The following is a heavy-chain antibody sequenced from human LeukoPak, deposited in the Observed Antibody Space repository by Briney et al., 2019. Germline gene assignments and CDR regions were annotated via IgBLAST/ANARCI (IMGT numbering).Heavy chain of an antibody. CDR1: GYTFTSYA. J-gene: IGHJ4*02. V-gene: IGHV1-3*01. CDR2: INAGNGNT. CDR3: ARVSPNSSGSPSDY. Sequence: GASVKVSCKASGYTFTSYAMHWVRQAPGQRLEWMGWINAGNGNTKYSQKFQGRVTITRDTSASTAYMELRSLRSDDTAVYYCARVSPNSSGSPSDYWGQGTLVTVSS. D-gene: IGHD3-22*01.